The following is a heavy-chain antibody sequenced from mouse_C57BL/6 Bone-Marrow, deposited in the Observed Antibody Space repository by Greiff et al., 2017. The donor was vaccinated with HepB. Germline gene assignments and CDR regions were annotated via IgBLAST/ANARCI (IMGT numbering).Heavy chain of an antibody. J-gene: IGHJ2*01. V-gene: IGHV1-50*01. CDR3: ARSLYPFYFDY. CDR1: GYTFTSYW. D-gene: IGHD1-3*01. CDR2: IDPSDSYT. Sequence: QVQLQQPGAELVKPGASVKLSCKASGYTFTSYWMQWVKQRPGQGLEWIGEIDPSDSYTNYNQKFKGKATLTVDTSSSTAYMQLSILTSEDSAVYYCARSLYPFYFDYWCQGTTLTVSS.